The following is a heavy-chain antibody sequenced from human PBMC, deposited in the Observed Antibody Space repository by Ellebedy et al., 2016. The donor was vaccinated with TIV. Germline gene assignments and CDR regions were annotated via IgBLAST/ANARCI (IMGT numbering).Heavy chain of an antibody. V-gene: IGHV3-23*01. CDR1: GLTFSSHA. Sequence: GESLKISCAASGLTFSSHAMSWVRQAPGKGLEWVSSITDSGGNTYYADSVKGRSTISRDNSKDPLYLQVNSLSAEDTAIYYCARDPVGVGPAFDVWGQGTMVTVSS. CDR2: ITDSGGNT. J-gene: IGHJ3*01. D-gene: IGHD4-23*01. CDR3: ARDPVGVGPAFDV.